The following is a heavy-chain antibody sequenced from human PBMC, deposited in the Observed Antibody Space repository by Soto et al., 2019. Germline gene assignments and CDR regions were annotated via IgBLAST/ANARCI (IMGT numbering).Heavy chain of an antibody. CDR3: ARVGPWVPYYYDSSPYTFENWFDP. V-gene: IGHV4-38-2*02. CDR2: IYHGGST. D-gene: IGHD3-22*01. Sequence: SETLSLTCFVSGDSINNTYWWSWVRQAPGKGLEWIGSIYHGGSTYYNPSLNSRVTLSIDMTNNHVSLILNSVTAADTAVYYCARVGPWVPYYYDSSPYTFENWFDPWGQGTLVTVSS. CDR1: GDSINNTYW. J-gene: IGHJ5*02.